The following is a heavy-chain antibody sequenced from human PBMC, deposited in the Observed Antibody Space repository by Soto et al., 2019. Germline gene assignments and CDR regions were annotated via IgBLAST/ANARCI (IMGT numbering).Heavy chain of an antibody. CDR1: GFTFSSYS. V-gene: IGHV3-48*02. CDR3: ASPIVGATCRGGYYYGMDV. D-gene: IGHD1-26*01. Sequence: VQLVESGGGLVQPGGSLRLSCAASGFTFSSYSMNWVRQAPGKGLEWVSYISSSSSTIYYADSVKGRFTISRDNAKNSLYLQMNSLRDEDTAVYYCASPIVGATCRGGYYYGMDVWGQGTTVTVSS. CDR2: ISSSSSTI. J-gene: IGHJ6*02.